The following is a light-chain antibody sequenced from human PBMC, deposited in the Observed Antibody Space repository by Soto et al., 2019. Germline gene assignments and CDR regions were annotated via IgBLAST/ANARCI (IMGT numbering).Light chain of an antibody. J-gene: IGLJ1*01. Sequence: QSLLTPPASVSGSRGQSITISCTGTSSDVGGYNYVSWYQQHPGKAPKLMIYDVSNRPSGVSNRFSGSKSGNTASLTISGLQAEDEDDYYCSSAPVFGTGXKAPGL. CDR1: SSDVGGYNY. V-gene: IGLV2-14*01. CDR3: SSAPV. CDR2: DVS.